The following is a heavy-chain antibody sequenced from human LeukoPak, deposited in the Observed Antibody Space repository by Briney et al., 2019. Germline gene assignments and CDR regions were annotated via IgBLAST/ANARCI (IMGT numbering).Heavy chain of an antibody. J-gene: IGHJ3*02. V-gene: IGHV3-66*01. D-gene: IGHD3-22*01. CDR1: GFTVSSNY. CDR2: IYSGGST. CDR3: ARDHPNDSDREASYDAFDI. Sequence: GGSLRLSCAVSGFTVSSNYMSWVRQAPGKGLEWVSVIYSGGSTDYADSVKGRFTISRDNSKNTLYLQMNSLRAEDTAVYYCARDHPNDSDREASYDAFDIWGQGTMVTVSS.